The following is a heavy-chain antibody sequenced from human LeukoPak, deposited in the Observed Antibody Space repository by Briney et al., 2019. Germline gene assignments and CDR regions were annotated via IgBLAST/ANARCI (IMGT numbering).Heavy chain of an antibody. CDR2: ISDNGGTT. Sequence: GGSLRLSRAASGFTFSSYAMSWVRQAPGKGLEWVSTISDNGGTTYYADPVKGRFTISRDNSKNTLYLQMNSLRAEDTAIYYCAFQWLVKRIAYYFDYWGQGTLVTVSS. CDR3: AFQWLVKRIAYYFDY. D-gene: IGHD6-19*01. CDR1: GFTFSSYA. J-gene: IGHJ4*02. V-gene: IGHV3-23*01.